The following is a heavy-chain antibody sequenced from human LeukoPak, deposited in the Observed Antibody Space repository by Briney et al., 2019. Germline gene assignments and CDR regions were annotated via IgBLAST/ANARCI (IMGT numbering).Heavy chain of an antibody. CDR2: ISYDGSNK. CDR1: GFTFSSYG. J-gene: IGHJ4*02. V-gene: IGHV3-30*19. CDR3: ARAFGGVIESLDY. Sequence: GGSLRLSCAASGFTFSSYGMHWVRQAPGKGLEWVAVISYDGSNKYYADSVKGRFTISRDNSKNTLYLQMNSLRAEDTAVYYCARAFGGVIESLDYWGQGTLVTVSS. D-gene: IGHD3-16*02.